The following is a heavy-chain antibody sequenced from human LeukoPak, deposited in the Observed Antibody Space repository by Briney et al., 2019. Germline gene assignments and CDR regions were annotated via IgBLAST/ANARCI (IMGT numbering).Heavy chain of an antibody. CDR3: ARDTSSSWPTYFDY. D-gene: IGHD6-13*01. J-gene: IGHJ4*02. CDR2: ISAYNGNT. V-gene: IGHV1-18*01. CDR1: GGTFISYA. Sequence: ASVKVSCKASGGTFISYAISWVRQAPGQGLEWMGWISAYNGNTNYAQKLQGRVTMTTDTSTSTAYMELRSLRSDDTAVYYCARDTSSSWPTYFDYWGQGTLVTVSS.